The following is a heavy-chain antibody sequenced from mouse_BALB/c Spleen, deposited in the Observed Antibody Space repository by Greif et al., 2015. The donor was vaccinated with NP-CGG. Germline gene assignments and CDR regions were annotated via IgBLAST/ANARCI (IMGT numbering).Heavy chain of an antibody. J-gene: IGHJ3*01. CDR1: GYTFTSYW. D-gene: IGHD4-1*01. V-gene: IGHV1-7*01. CDR3: ARLGLGAY. CDR2: INPSTGYT. Sequence: QVQLKESGAELAKPGASVKMSCKASGYTFTSYWMHWVKQRPGQGLEWIGYINPSTGYTEYNQKFKDKATLTADKSSSTAYMQLSSLTSEDSAVYYCARLGLGAYWGQGTLVTASA.